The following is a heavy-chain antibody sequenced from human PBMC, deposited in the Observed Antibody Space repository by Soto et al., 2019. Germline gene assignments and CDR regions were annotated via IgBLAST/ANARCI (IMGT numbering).Heavy chain of an antibody. J-gene: IGHJ6*03. CDR2: INPNSGGT. Sequence: GASVKVSCKASGYTFTGYYMHWVRQAPGQGLEWMGWINPNSGGTNYAQKFQGWVTMTRDTSISTAYMELSRLRSDDTAVYYCARDSSPLGDFWSGYPPYYYMDGWGKGTTVTVSS. D-gene: IGHD3-3*01. CDR1: GYTFTGYY. V-gene: IGHV1-2*04. CDR3: ARDSSPLGDFWSGYPPYYYMDG.